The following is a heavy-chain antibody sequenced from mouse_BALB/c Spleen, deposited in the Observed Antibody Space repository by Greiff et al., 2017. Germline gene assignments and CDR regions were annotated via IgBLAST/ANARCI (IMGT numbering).Heavy chain of an antibody. J-gene: IGHJ4*01. V-gene: IGHV1S137*01. Sequence: QVQLKQSGAELVRPGVSVKISCKGSGYTFTDYAMHWVKQSHAKSLEWIGVISTYYGDASYNQKFKGKATMTVDKSSSTAYMELARLTSEDSAIYYCARNSGTGAMDYWGQGTSVTVSS. CDR2: ISTYYGDA. D-gene: IGHD4-1*01. CDR1: GYTFTDYA. CDR3: ARNSGTGAMDY.